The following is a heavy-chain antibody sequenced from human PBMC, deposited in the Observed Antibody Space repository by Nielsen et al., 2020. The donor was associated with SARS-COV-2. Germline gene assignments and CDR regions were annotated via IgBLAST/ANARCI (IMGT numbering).Heavy chain of an antibody. CDR2: IYYSGST. J-gene: IGHJ4*02. D-gene: IGHD2-15*01. CDR3: ARHIGYCSGGSCYPFDY. CDR1: GGSISSYC. V-gene: IGHV4-59*08. Sequence: SETLSLTCTVSGGSISSYCWSWIRQPPGKGLEWIGYIYYSGSTNYNPSLKSRVTISVDTSKNQFSLKLSSVTAADTAVYYCARHIGYCSGGSCYPFDYWGQGTLVTVSS.